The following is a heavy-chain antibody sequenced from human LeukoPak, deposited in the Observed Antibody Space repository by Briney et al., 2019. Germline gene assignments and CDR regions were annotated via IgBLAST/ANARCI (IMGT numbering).Heavy chain of an antibody. V-gene: IGHV3-53*01. D-gene: IGHD2-21*01. Sequence: PGGSLRLSCAASGFTVSSDYMSWVRQAPGKGLEWVSVIYSGGSTYYADSVKGRFTISRDNSKNTVYLQMNSLRAEDTAVYYCARAVPPVMTFDYWGQGTLVTVSS. CDR2: IYSGGST. CDR1: GFTVSSDY. J-gene: IGHJ4*02. CDR3: ARAVPPVMTFDY.